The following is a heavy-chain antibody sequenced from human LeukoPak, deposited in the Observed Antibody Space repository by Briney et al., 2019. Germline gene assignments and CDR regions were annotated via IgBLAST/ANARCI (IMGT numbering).Heavy chain of an antibody. CDR1: GGSISSSSYY. CDR3: ARIKVEMATIIDY. D-gene: IGHD5-24*01. V-gene: IGHV4-39*07. J-gene: IGHJ4*02. CDR2: IYYSGST. Sequence: SETLSLTCTVSGGSISSSSYYWGWIRQPPGKGLEWIGSIYYSGSTYYNPSLKSRVTISVDTSKNQFSLKLSSVTAADTAVCYCARIKVEMATIIDYWGQGTLVTVSS.